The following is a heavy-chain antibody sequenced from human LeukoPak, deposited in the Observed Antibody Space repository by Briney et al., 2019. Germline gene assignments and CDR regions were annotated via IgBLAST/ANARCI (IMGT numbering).Heavy chain of an antibody. J-gene: IGHJ4*02. Sequence: PSETLSLTCTVSGGSISSSDYYWSWIRQPPGKGLEWIGEINHSGSTNYNPSLRSRVTISVDTSKNQFSLKLSSVTAADAAVYYCAGNSTVTTDYWGQGTLVTVSS. V-gene: IGHV4-39*07. CDR2: INHSGST. CDR3: AGNSTVTTDY. CDR1: GGSISSSDYY. D-gene: IGHD4-11*01.